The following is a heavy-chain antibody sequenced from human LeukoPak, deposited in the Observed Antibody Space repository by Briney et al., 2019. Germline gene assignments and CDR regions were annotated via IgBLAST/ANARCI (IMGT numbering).Heavy chain of an antibody. CDR3: ARETGSNAGFDY. Sequence: GASVTVSCKASGYTFTSYYMHWVRQAPGQGLEWMGIINPSGGSTSYAQKFQGRVTMTRDTSTSTVYMELSSLRSEDTAVYYCARETGSNAGFDYWGQGTLVTVSS. V-gene: IGHV1-46*01. D-gene: IGHD4-23*01. CDR2: INPSGGST. CDR1: GYTFTSYY. J-gene: IGHJ4*02.